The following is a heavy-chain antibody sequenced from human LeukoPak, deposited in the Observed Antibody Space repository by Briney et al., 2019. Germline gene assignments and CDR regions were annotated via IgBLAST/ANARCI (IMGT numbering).Heavy chain of an antibody. Sequence: PGGSLRLSCAASGFTFSSYEMNWVRQAPGKGLEWVSYISSSGNTIYYADSVKGRFTISRDNAKSSLHLQMNSLRAEDTAVYYCASQWLLRYWGQGTLVTVSS. V-gene: IGHV3-48*03. CDR2: ISSSGNTI. CDR3: ASQWLLRY. J-gene: IGHJ4*02. D-gene: IGHD3-22*01. CDR1: GFTFSSYE.